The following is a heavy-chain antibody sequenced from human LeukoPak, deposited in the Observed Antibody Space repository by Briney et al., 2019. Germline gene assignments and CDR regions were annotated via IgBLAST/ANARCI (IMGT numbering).Heavy chain of an antibody. J-gene: IGHJ4*02. CDR2: INQDGSEK. CDR3: AGGPGFLIDC. CDR1: GFTFGSYW. V-gene: IGHV3-7*01. D-gene: IGHD3-3*01. Sequence: GSLRLSCAASGFTFGSYWMSWVRQAPGKGLEWVANINQDGSEKHYVDSVKGRLTISRDNGKNLLYLQMNSLRVEDTAVYYCAGGPGFLIDCWGQGTLVTVSS.